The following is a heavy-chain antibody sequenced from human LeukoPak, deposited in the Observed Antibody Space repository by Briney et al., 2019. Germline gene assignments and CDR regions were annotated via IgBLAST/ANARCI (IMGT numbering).Heavy chain of an antibody. V-gene: IGHV4-39*07. CDR3: ARKSVAVRDAFDI. CDR1: GDSISSRSYY. CDR2: IYYSGST. Sequence: PSETLSLTCTVSGDSISSRSYYWGWIRQPPGKGLEWIGSIYYSGSTYYNPSLKSRVTISVNTSKNQFSLKLSSVTAADTAVYYCARKSVAVRDAFDIWGQGTMVTVSS. J-gene: IGHJ3*02. D-gene: IGHD6-19*01.